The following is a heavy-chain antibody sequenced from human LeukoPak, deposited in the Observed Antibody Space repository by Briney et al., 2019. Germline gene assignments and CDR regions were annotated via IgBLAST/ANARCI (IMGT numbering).Heavy chain of an antibody. CDR1: GDSISSGSHY. CDR3: ARSRNMATKTTWDY. D-gene: IGHD5-12*01. CDR2: IYYSGST. J-gene: IGHJ4*02. V-gene: IGHV4-39*01. Sequence: PSETLSLTCTVSGDSISSGSHYWGWIRQSPGKGLEWIANIYYSGSTYYNPSLKSRVTISVDTSKNQFSLKVNSVTAADTAAYYCARSRNMATKTTWDYWGQGRLVTVSS.